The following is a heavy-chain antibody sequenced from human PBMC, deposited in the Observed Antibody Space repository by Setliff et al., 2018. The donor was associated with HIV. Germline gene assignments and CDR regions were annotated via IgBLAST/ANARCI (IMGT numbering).Heavy chain of an antibody. CDR3: ARVISGRGRVLPDFDY. Sequence: ASVKVSCKASGYTLTNYDINWVRQATGQGLEWMGWMNPSGATGYAQEFQGRVTMTRDTSISTAYMELSSLRSEDTAVYYCARVISGRGRVLPDFDYWGQGTQVTVSS. V-gene: IGHV1-8*02. J-gene: IGHJ4*02. D-gene: IGHD3-10*01. CDR2: MNPSGAT. CDR1: GYTLTNYD.